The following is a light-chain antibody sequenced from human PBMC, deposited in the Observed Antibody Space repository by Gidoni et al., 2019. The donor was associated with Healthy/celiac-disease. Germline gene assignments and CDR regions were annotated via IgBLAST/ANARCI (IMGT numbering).Light chain of an antibody. CDR2: AAS. CDR3: QQYYSTPPGFT. J-gene: IGKJ3*01. V-gene: IGKV1-NL1*01. Sequence: DIHMTQSPSSLSASVGDRVTITCRASQGISNSLAWYQQKPGKAPKLLLYAASRLESGVPSRFSGSGSGTDYTLTISSLQPEDFATYYCQQYYSTPPGFTFGPGTKVDIK. CDR1: QGISNS.